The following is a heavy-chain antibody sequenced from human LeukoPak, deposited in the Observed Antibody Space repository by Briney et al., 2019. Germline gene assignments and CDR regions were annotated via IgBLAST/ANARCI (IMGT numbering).Heavy chain of an antibody. D-gene: IGHD3-22*01. V-gene: IGHV1-2*02. Sequence: ASVKVSCKASGYTFTGYYMHWVRQAPGQGPEWMGWINPNSGGTNYAQKFQGRVTMARDTSISTAYMELSRLRSDDTAVYYCARGAYYYDSSLTSSDAFDIWGQGTMVTVSS. CDR2: INPNSGGT. CDR3: ARGAYYYDSSLTSSDAFDI. CDR1: GYTFTGYY. J-gene: IGHJ3*02.